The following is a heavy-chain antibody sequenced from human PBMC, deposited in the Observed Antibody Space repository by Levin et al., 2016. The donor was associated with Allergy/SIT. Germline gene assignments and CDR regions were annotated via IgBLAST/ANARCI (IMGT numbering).Heavy chain of an antibody. CDR3: ARVTKQQPQS. J-gene: IGHJ5*02. CDR2: INPNSGGT. D-gene: IGHD6-13*01. V-gene: IGHV1-2*02. Sequence: WVRQAPGQGLEWMGWINPNSGGTNYAQKFQGRVTMTRDTSISTAYMELSRLRSDDTAVYYCARVTKQQPQSWGQGTLVTVSS.